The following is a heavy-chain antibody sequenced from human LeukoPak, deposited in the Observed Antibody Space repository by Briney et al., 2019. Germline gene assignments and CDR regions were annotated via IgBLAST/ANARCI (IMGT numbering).Heavy chain of an antibody. J-gene: IGHJ4*02. D-gene: IGHD3-22*01. Sequence: SVKVSCKASGGTLSSYAISWVRQAPGQGLEWMGGIIPIFGTANYAQKFQGRVTITADKSTSTAYMELSSLRSEDTAVYYCARGYYDSSGYYEFDYWGQGTLVTVSS. CDR2: IIPIFGTA. V-gene: IGHV1-69*06. CDR1: GGTLSSYA. CDR3: ARGYYDSSGYYEFDY.